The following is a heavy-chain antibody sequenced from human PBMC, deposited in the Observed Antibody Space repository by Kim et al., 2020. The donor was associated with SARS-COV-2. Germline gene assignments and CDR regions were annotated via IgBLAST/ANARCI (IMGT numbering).Heavy chain of an antibody. V-gene: IGHV1-3*01. CDR2: INAGNGNT. CDR1: GYTFTSYA. J-gene: IGHJ2*01. CDR3: ARDWCSSTSCYGNWYFDL. Sequence: ASVKVSCKASGYTFTSYAMHWVRQAPGQRLEWMGWINAGNGNTKYSQKFQGRVTITRDTSASTAYMELSSLRSEDTAVYYCARDWCSSTSCYGNWYFDLWGRGTLVTVSS. D-gene: IGHD2-2*01.